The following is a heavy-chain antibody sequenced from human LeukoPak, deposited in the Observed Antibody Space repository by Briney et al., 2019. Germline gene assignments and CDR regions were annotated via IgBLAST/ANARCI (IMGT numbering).Heavy chain of an antibody. V-gene: IGHV3-30*18. CDR1: GFTFSSYG. J-gene: IGHJ4*02. CDR3: AKDGRRDCYDYDY. CDR2: ISYDGSNK. Sequence: GRSLRLSCAASGFTFSSYGMHWVRQAPGKGLEWVAVISYDGSNKYYADSVKGRFTISRDNSKNTQYLQMNSLRAEDTAVYYCAKDGRRDCYDYDYWGQATLVTVPS. D-gene: IGHD5-24*01.